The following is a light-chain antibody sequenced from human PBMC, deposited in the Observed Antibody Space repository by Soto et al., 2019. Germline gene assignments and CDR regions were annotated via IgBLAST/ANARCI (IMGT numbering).Light chain of an antibody. V-gene: IGKV1-8*01. CDR1: QGISSY. J-gene: IGKJ3*01. CDR3: QQYYSYPLT. CDR2: AAS. Sequence: AIRMTQSPSSFSASTGDRVTITCRASQGISSYLAWYQQKPGKAPKLLIYAASTLQSGVPSRFSGSGSGTDFTLTISCLQSEDFATYYCQQYYSYPLTFGPGPKWISN.